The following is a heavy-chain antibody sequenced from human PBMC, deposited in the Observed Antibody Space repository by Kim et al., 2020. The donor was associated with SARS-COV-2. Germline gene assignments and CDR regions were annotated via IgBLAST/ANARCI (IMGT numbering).Heavy chain of an antibody. CDR3: ANLGYSYGYYYYYYGMDV. V-gene: IGHV3-30*18. J-gene: IGHJ6*02. Sequence: GGSLRLSCAASGFTFSSYGMHWVRQAPGKGLEWVAVISYDGSNKYYADSVKGRFTISRDNSKNTLYLQMNSLRAEDTAVYYCANLGYSYGYYYYYYGMDVWGQGTTVTVSS. D-gene: IGHD5-18*01. CDR1: GFTFSSYG. CDR2: ISYDGSNK.